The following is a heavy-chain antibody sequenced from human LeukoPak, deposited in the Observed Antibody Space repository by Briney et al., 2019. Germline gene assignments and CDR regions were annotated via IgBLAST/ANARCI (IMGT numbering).Heavy chain of an antibody. CDR1: GFTVSSNY. V-gene: IGHV3-66*02. CDR2: IYSGGST. Sequence: GGSLRLSCAASGFTVSSNYMSWVRQAPGKGLEWVSVIYSGGSTYYADSVKGRFTISRDNSKNTLYLQMNSLRAEDTAVYYCARGPLHVALSSGSLKWLDPWGQGSLVTVSS. J-gene: IGHJ5*02. D-gene: IGHD3-3*01. CDR3: ARGPLHVALSSGSLKWLDP.